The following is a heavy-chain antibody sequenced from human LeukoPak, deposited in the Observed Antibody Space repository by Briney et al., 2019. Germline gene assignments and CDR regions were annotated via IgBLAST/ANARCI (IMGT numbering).Heavy chain of an antibody. V-gene: IGHV3-30*02. Sequence: GGSLRLSCAASGFTFRTYGMHWVRQAPGKGLEWVAFIRFDGSNKYYADSVKGRFTISRDNAKNSLYLQTNSLRAEDTAVYYCARDPYSSSWYTPAGYMDVWGKGTTVTVSS. J-gene: IGHJ6*03. CDR3: ARDPYSSSWYTPAGYMDV. CDR1: GFTFRTYG. CDR2: IRFDGSNK. D-gene: IGHD6-13*01.